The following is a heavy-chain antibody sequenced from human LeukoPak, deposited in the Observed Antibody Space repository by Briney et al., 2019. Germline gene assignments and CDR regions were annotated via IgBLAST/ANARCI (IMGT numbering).Heavy chain of an antibody. Sequence: GGSLRLSCAASGFTFSSYSMNWVRQAPGKGLEWVSSISSSSSYIYYADSVKGRFTISRDNAKNSLYLQMNSLRAEDTAVYYCARAEYYYDTPFDIWGQGTMVTVSS. CDR2: ISSSSSYI. D-gene: IGHD3-22*01. J-gene: IGHJ3*02. CDR1: GFTFSSYS. CDR3: ARAEYYYDTPFDI. V-gene: IGHV3-21*01.